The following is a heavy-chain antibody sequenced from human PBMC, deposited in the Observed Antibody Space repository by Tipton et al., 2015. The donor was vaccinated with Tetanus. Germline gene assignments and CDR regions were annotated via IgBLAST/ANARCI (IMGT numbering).Heavy chain of an antibody. CDR1: GYTFTSYD. D-gene: IGHD2-2*01. J-gene: IGHJ3*02. CDR2: MNPNSGNT. CDR3: ARVGVRYCSSTSCYAFDI. Sequence: QVQLVQSGAEVKKPGASVKVSCKASGYTFTSYDINWVRQATGQGLEWMGWMNPNSGNTGYAQKFQGRVTMTRNTSISTAYMELSSLRSEDTAVYYCARVGVRYCSSTSCYAFDIWGQGTMVTVSS. V-gene: IGHV1-8*01.